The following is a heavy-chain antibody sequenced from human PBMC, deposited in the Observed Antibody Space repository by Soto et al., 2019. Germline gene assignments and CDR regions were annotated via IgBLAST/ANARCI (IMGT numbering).Heavy chain of an antibody. CDR1: SGSISSEQR. Sequence: QMQLQESGPGLVKPSETLSLICTVSSGSISSEQRWTWVRQPPGKGLEWIGEIHHSGITNENPSLRSRVTMSVVKSKNQFSMKLNSVTAADTAVYFCARSFGWYAIDHWGQGTLVIVSS. J-gene: IGHJ5*02. CDR2: IHHSGIT. D-gene: IGHD6-19*01. CDR3: ARSFGWYAIDH. V-gene: IGHV4-4*02.